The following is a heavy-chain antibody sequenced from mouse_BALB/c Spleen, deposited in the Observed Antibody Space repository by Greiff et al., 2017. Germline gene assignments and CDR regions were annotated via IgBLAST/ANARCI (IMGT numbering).Heavy chain of an antibody. CDR1: GYNFTSYW. J-gene: IGHJ2*01. Sequence: QVQLQQPGAELVKPGTSVKLSCKASGYNFTSYWINWVKLRPGQGLEWIGDIYPGSGSTNYNEKFKSKATLTVDTSSSTAYMQLSSLASEDSALYYCAGYYYGSSYYFDYWGQGTTLTVSS. V-gene: IGHV1-55*01. CDR3: AGYYYGSSYYFDY. CDR2: IYPGSGST. D-gene: IGHD1-1*01.